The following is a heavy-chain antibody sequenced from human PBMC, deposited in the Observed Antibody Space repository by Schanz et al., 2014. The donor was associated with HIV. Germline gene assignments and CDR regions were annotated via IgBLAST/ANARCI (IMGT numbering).Heavy chain of an antibody. CDR2: ISGNGGST. Sequence: VQLVESGGGLVKPGGSLRLSCAASTFTFNNYDMGWVRQAPGKGLEWVSGISGNGGSTYHADSVKGRFTISRDNSKNTLYLQMNSLRAEDTAVYYCTKEGPPDVWGQGTTVTVSS. CDR3: TKEGPPDV. J-gene: IGHJ6*02. V-gene: IGHV3-23*04. CDR1: TFTFNNYD.